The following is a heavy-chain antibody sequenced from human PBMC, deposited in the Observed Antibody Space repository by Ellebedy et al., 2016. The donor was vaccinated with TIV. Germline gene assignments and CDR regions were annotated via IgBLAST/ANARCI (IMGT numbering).Heavy chain of an antibody. Sequence: ASVKVSCXASGDTLRNYAFSWVRQAPGQGLEWIGGIITIYGTANYAQKFQGRVTITADESTSTVYMELSSLRSEDTAVYYCARGLIGSGYGMDVWGQGTTVTVSS. V-gene: IGHV1-69*13. J-gene: IGHJ6*02. CDR3: ARGLIGSGYGMDV. D-gene: IGHD6-19*01. CDR2: IITIYGTA. CDR1: GDTLRNYA.